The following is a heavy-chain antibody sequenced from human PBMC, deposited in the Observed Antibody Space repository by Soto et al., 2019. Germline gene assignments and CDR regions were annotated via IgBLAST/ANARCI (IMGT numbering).Heavy chain of an antibody. D-gene: IGHD2-8*01. V-gene: IGHV3-23*01. CDR3: ARDHMVYVIYLLDY. Sequence: GGSLRLSCAASGFTFSSYAMRCVRQAPGKGLEWVSAISGSGGSTYYADSVKGRFTISRDNSKNTLYLQMNSLRAEDTAVYYCARDHMVYVIYLLDYGGQGTLVTVSS. CDR2: ISGSGGST. J-gene: IGHJ4*02. CDR1: GFTFSSYA.